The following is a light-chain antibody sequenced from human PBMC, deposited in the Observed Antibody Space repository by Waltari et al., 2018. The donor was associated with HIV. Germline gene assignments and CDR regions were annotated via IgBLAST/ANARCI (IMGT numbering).Light chain of an antibody. J-gene: IGKJ4*01. V-gene: IGKV3-15*01. CDR2: GAS. Sequence: EIVMTQSPATLSVSPGERATLSCRASQSVSSNLAWYQQKPGLATRLLIYGASTRATGIPARFIGSGSGTEFTLTISSLQSADFAVYYCQQYNNLPPLTFGGGTKVEIK. CDR3: QQYNNLPPLT. CDR1: QSVSSN.